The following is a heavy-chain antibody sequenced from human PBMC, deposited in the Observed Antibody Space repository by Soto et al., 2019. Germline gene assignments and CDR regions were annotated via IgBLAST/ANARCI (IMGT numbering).Heavy chain of an antibody. Sequence: QVQLVQSGAEVKKPGSSVRVSCKASGGTFRSYTISWVRQAPGQGLEWMGGITPMFGTANYAQKFHGRVTITADESTRTAYMELSSLRSEDTAVYYCARTVVVVAAVPLYYYGMDAWGQGTTVTVSS. D-gene: IGHD2-15*01. CDR2: ITPMFGTA. CDR3: ARTVVVVAAVPLYYYGMDA. V-gene: IGHV1-69*12. CDR1: GGTFRSYT. J-gene: IGHJ6*02.